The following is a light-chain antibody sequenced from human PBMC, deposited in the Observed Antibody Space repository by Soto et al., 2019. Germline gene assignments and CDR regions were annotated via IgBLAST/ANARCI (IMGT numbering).Light chain of an antibody. Sequence: EIVMTQSPATLSVSPGERATLSCRASQSVSSNLAWYQQKPGQAPRLLIYGAYTRATGIPARFSGSGSGTEFTLTISSLQSEDFAVYYCQQYNNWQTFGGGTKV. CDR2: GAY. V-gene: IGKV3-15*01. CDR1: QSVSSN. CDR3: QQYNNWQT. J-gene: IGKJ4*01.